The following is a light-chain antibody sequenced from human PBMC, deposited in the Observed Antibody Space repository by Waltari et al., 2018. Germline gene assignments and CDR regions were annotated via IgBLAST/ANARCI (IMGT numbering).Light chain of an antibody. Sequence: ESVLTQSPGTLSLSPGERATLSCRASHSLTSFLAWYQQKPGQAPRLLIYDTSKRATGVTARFSGSASGTDFTLTISSLEPEDFAVYYCQQRTDWPLMYTFGQGTKLEIK. V-gene: IGKV3-11*01. CDR3: QQRTDWPLMYT. CDR2: DTS. CDR1: HSLTSF. J-gene: IGKJ2*01.